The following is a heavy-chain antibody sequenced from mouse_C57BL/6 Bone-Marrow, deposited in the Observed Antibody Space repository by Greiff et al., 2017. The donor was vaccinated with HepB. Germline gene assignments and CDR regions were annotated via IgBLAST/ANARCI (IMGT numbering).Heavy chain of an antibody. CDR1: GFNIKDDY. J-gene: IGHJ4*01. CDR3: TTEFIYYYGSRAHRAMDY. CDR2: IDPKNGDT. Sequence: VQLQQSGAELVRPGASVKLSCTASGFNIKDDYMHWVKQRPEQGLEWIGCIDPKNGDTEYASKFQGKATITADTSSNTAYLQLSSLTSEDTAVYDCTTEFIYYYGSRAHRAMDYWGQGTSVTVSS. V-gene: IGHV14-4*01. D-gene: IGHD1-1*01.